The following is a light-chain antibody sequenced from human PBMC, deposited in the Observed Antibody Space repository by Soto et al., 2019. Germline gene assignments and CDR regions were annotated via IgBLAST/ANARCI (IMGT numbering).Light chain of an antibody. CDR1: SSDVGSYNR. Sequence: QSVLTQPPSVSGSPGQSVTISCTGTSSDVGSYNRVSWYQQPPGTAPKLIIYDVSNRPSGVPDRFSGSKSGNTASLTISGLQAEDEADYYCSSFTSSSTLVFGGGTQLTVL. J-gene: IGLJ2*01. CDR2: DVS. V-gene: IGLV2-18*02. CDR3: SSFTSSSTLV.